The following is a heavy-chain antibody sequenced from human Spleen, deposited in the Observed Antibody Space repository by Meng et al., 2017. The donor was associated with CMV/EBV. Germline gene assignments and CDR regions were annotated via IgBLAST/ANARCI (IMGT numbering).Heavy chain of an antibody. Sequence: GESLKISCAASGFTFSSYGMHWVRQAPGKGLEWVAFIRYDGSNKYYADSVKGRFTISRDNSKNTLYLQMNSLGAEDTAVYYCAKLLVRGAAAGTGGASMDVWGQGTTVTVSS. CDR1: GFTFSSYG. CDR2: IRYDGSNK. CDR3: AKLLVRGAAAGTGGASMDV. J-gene: IGHJ6*02. V-gene: IGHV3-30*02. D-gene: IGHD6-13*01.